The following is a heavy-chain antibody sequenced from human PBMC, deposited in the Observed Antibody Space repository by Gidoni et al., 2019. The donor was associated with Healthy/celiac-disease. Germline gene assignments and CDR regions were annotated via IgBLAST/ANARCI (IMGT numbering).Heavy chain of an antibody. Sequence: EVQLVESGGGLVKPGGSLRLSCAASGFTFSNAWIDWVRQAPGKGLEWVGRIKSKTDGGTTDYAAPVKGRFTISRDDSKNTLYLQMNSLKTEDTAVYYCTTDGDSGYYDYVWGSKPQFDYWGQGTLVTVSS. CDR2: IKSKTDGGTT. V-gene: IGHV3-15*01. D-gene: IGHD3-16*01. CDR3: TTDGDSGYYDYVWGSKPQFDY. CDR1: GFTFSNAW. J-gene: IGHJ4*02.